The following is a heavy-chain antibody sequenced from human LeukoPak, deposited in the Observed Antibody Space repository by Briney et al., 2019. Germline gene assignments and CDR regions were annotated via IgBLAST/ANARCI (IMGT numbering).Heavy chain of an antibody. J-gene: IGHJ3*02. CDR3: ARGPYSYDSSGAFDI. V-gene: IGHV4-61*02. Sequence: SETLSLTCTVSGGSIGSGTYYWSWIRQPAGKGLEWIGRISSSGSTNYNPSLKSRVTISVDTSKNQFSLKLSSVTAADTAVYFCARGPYSYDSSGAFDIWGQGTMVTVSS. CDR2: ISSSGST. CDR1: GGSIGSGTYY. D-gene: IGHD3-22*01.